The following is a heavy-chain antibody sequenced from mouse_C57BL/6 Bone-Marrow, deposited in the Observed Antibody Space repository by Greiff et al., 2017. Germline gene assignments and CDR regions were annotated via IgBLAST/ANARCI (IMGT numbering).Heavy chain of an antibody. CDR1: GYAFSSYW. CDR3: ARSTWRYFDF. CDR2: IYPGDGDT. Sequence: VQLQQSGAELVKPGASVKMSCKASGYAFSSYWMNWVKQRPGKGLEWIGQIYPGDGDTNYNEKFKGKATLTADESSSTAYMQRSSLTSEDSAVYYCARSTWRYFDFWGTGTAVTVSA. V-gene: IGHV1-80*01. J-gene: IGHJ1*03.